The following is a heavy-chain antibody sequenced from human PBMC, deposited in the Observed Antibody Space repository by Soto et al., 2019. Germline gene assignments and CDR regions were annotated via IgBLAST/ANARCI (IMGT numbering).Heavy chain of an antibody. D-gene: IGHD3-10*02. V-gene: IGHV1-46*01. Sequence: GASVKVSCKASGYTFTSYYMHWVRQAPGQGLEWMGIINPSGGSTSYAQKFQGRVTMTRDTSTSTVYMELSSLRSEDTAVYYCARDRTLVGAVRALDFWGQGTQVTVSS. CDR1: GYTFTSYY. CDR2: INPSGGST. J-gene: IGHJ4*02. CDR3: ARDRTLVGAVRALDF.